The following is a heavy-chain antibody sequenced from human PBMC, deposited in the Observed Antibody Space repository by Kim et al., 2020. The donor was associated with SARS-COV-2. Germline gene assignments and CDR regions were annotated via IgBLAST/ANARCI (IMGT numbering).Heavy chain of an antibody. D-gene: IGHD3-9*01. V-gene: IGHV1-69*13. CDR1: GGTFSSYA. J-gene: IGHJ6*02. Sequence: SVKVSCKASGGTFSSYAISWVRQAPGQGLEWMGGIIPIFGTANYAQKFQGRVTITADESTSTAYMELGSLRSEDTAVYYCARANTHYDILTGYFRSFYYYGMDVWGQGTTVTVSS. CDR2: IIPIFGTA. CDR3: ARANTHYDILTGYFRSFYYYGMDV.